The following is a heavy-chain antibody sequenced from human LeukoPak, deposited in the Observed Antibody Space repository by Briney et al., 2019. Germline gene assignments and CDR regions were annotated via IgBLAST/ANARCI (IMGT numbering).Heavy chain of an antibody. V-gene: IGHV3-66*01. CDR1: GFTFSSYS. Sequence: GGSLRLSCAASGFTFSSYSMNWVRQAPGKGLEWVSVIYSGGSTYYADSVKGRFTISRDNSKNTLYLQMNSLRAEDTAVYYCARERGTGTTYYYYGMDVWGQGTTVTVSS. D-gene: IGHD1-7*01. J-gene: IGHJ6*02. CDR2: IYSGGST. CDR3: ARERGTGTTYYYYGMDV.